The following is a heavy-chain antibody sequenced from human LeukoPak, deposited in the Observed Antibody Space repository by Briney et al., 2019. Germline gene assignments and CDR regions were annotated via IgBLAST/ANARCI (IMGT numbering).Heavy chain of an antibody. Sequence: SETLSLTCTVSGGSISSYYWSWIRQPPGKGLEWIGYIYYSGSTNYNPSLKSRVTISVDTSKNQFSLKLSSLTAADTAVYYCARLGYCSSTSCYDYYYYGMDVWGQGTTVTVSS. J-gene: IGHJ6*02. CDR3: ARLGYCSSTSCYDYYYYGMDV. V-gene: IGHV4-59*08. CDR1: GGSISSYY. D-gene: IGHD2-2*01. CDR2: IYYSGST.